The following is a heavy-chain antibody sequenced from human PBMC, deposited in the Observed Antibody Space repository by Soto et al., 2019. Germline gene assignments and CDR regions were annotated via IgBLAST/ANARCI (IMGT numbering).Heavy chain of an antibody. CDR3: ARAPVRYFDWLRRQGRFDP. CDR1: GGSFSGYY. CDR2: INHSGST. V-gene: IGHV4-34*01. J-gene: IGHJ5*02. D-gene: IGHD3-9*01. Sequence: NPSETLSLTCAVYGGSFSGYYWSWIRQPPGKGLEWIGEINHSGSTNYNPSLKSRVTISVDTSKNQFSLKLSSVTAADTAVYYCARAPVRYFDWLRRQGRFDPWGQGTLVTVSS.